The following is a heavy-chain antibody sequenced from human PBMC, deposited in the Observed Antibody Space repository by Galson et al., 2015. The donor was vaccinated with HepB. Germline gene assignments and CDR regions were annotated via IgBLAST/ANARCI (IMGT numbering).Heavy chain of an antibody. J-gene: IGHJ4*02. CDR2: ISRSSSHI. D-gene: IGHD3-10*01. V-gene: IGHV3-21*01. CDR1: GFDFSYYS. CDR3: ARDTRGGSGSQSDY. Sequence: SLRLSCAASGFDFSYYSMNWVRQAPGKGLEWVSAISRSSSHIFYADSVKGRFSISRDNAKNSLYLQMNSLRVEDTAIYYCARDTRGGSGSQSDYWGQGTLVTVSS.